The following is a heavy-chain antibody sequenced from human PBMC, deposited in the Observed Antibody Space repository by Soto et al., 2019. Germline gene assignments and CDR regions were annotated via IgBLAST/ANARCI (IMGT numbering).Heavy chain of an antibody. V-gene: IGHV4-34*01. D-gene: IGHD3-9*01. CDR3: ARGAILTGYYNVTGFDY. CDR2: INHSGST. CDR1: GRSFSGYY. Sequence: QVQLQQWGAGLLKPSETLSLTCAVYGRSFSGYYWSWIRQPPGKGLEWIGEINHSGSTNYNPSLKSRVTISVDTSKNQFSLKLSSVTAADTAVYYCARGAILTGYYNVTGFDYWGQGTLVTVSS. J-gene: IGHJ4*02.